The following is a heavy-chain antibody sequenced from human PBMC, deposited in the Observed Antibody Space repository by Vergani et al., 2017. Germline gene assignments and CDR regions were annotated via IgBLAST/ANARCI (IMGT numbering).Heavy chain of an antibody. CDR1: GDSIISRSYY. CDR2: IYNSGNG. D-gene: IGHD5-12*01. CDR3: ARRYRHSGVATVYFDY. V-gene: IGHV4-39*01. J-gene: IGHJ4*02. Sequence: QMQLQESGPGLVKASETLSLTCTVSGDSIISRSYYWGWIRQPPGKGLEWIGSIYNSGNGDSSSSLKSRVTISADTSKNQFSLKLNSVTAADTAVYYCARRYRHSGVATVYFDYWGQGTLVTVSS.